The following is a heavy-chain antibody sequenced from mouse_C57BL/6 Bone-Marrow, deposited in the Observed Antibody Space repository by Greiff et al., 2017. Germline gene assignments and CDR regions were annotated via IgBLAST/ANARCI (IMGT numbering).Heavy chain of an antibody. CDR1: GFTFTDYY. D-gene: IGHD2-4*01. V-gene: IGHV7-3*01. CDR2: IRNNANGYTT. J-gene: IGHJ2*01. Sequence: EVMLVESGGGLVQPGGSLSLSCAASGFTFTDYYMSWVRQTPGKALEWLGFIRNNANGYTTEYSASVKGRFTISRDNSPIILYLQMMTLSAADSSNYYSASYDDYDVDYGGQGTTLTVSS. CDR3: ASYDDYDVDY.